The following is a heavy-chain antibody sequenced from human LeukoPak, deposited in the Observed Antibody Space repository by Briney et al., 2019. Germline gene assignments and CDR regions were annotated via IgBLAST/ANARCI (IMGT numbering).Heavy chain of an antibody. CDR3: ASTAGIAAAGRGNDAFDI. V-gene: IGHV3-23*01. J-gene: IGHJ3*02. CDR2: ISGSGGST. D-gene: IGHD6-13*01. Sequence: GGSLRLSCAASGFTFSSYAMSWVRQAPGKGLEWVSAISGSGGSTYYADSVKGRFTISRDNSKNTLYLQMNSLRAEDTAVYYCASTAGIAAAGRGNDAFDIWGQGTMVTVSS. CDR1: GFTFSSYA.